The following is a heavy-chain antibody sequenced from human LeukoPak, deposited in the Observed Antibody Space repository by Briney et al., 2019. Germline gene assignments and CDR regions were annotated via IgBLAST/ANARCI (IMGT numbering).Heavy chain of an antibody. J-gene: IGHJ4*02. D-gene: IGHD3-9*01. CDR2: TYYRSKWYN. CDR3: ARDDYDILTGYYHTPFDY. CDR1: GDSVSSNSAA. Sequence: SHSLSLTFTISGDSVSSNSAAWNWIRQSPSRGLEWLGSTYYRSKWYNDYAVSVKSRITIKPDTYKNQFSLQLNSVTPEDTAVYYCARDDYDILTGYYHTPFDYWGQGTLVTVSS. V-gene: IGHV6-1*01.